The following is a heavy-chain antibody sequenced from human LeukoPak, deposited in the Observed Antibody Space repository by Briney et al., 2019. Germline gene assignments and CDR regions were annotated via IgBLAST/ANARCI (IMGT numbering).Heavy chain of an antibody. CDR1: GFTFSNFW. CDR3: ARPNFWSGLSAFDI. Sequence: LPGGSLRLSCAASGFTFSNFWMNWVRQAPGKGLEWVANIKQDGSEKYYVDSVKGRFTISRDNAKNSLYLQVNSLRAEDTAVYYCARPNFWSGLSAFDIWGQGTMVTVSS. CDR2: IKQDGSEK. V-gene: IGHV3-7*01. D-gene: IGHD3-3*01. J-gene: IGHJ3*02.